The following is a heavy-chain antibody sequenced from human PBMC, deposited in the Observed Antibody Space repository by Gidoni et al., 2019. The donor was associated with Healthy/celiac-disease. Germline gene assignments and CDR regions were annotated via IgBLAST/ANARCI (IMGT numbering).Heavy chain of an antibody. Sequence: QVQLVQSGAEVKKPGASVKVSCQASGYTFTIYAMHWVRQAPGQRLEWMGWINAGNGNTKYSQKFQGRVTITRDTSASTAYMELSSLRSEDTAVYYCARAQLWLKIFDYWGQGTLVTVSS. D-gene: IGHD5-18*01. J-gene: IGHJ4*02. V-gene: IGHV1-3*01. CDR3: ARAQLWLKIFDY. CDR1: GYTFTIYA. CDR2: INAGNGNT.